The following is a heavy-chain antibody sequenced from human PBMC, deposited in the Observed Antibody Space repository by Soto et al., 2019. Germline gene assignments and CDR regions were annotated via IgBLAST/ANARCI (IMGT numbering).Heavy chain of an antibody. CDR2: ISGSGGST. D-gene: IGHD4-17*01. CDR3: AKDISRDIYGDDLSYYYYGMAV. V-gene: IGHV3-23*01. CDR1: WCQFVGYG. Sequence: AAWCQFVGYGVRRILKATGKGLEWVSAISGSGGSTYHADSVKGRFTISRDNSKNTLYLQMNSLRAEDTAVYYCAKDISRDIYGDDLSYYYYGMAVWGQGTTVTVSS. J-gene: IGHJ6*02.